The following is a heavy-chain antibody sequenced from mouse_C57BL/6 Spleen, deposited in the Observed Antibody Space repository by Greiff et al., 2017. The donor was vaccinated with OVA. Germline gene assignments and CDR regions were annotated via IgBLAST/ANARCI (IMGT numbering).Heavy chain of an antibody. CDR1: GYTFTSYT. CDR2: INPSSGYT. J-gene: IGHJ4*01. D-gene: IGHD2-1*01. CDR3: ARRRDGNYDAMDY. Sequence: VKLMESGAELARPGASVKMSCKASGYTFTSYTMHWVKQRPGQGLEWIGYINPSSGYTKYNQKFKEKATLTADKSSSTAYMQLSSLTSEDSAVYYCARRRDGNYDAMDYWGQGTSVTVSS. V-gene: IGHV1-4*01.